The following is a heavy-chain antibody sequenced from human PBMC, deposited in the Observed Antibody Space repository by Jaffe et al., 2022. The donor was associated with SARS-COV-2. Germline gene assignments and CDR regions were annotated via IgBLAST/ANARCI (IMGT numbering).Heavy chain of an antibody. J-gene: IGHJ4*02. Sequence: EVQLVESGGGLVQPGGSLKLSCAASGFTFSGSAMHWVRQASGKGLEWVGRIRSKANSYATAYAASVKGRFTISRDDSKNTAYLQMNSLKTEDTAVYYCTSLMVRGVDPDYWGQGTLVTVSS. CDR1: GFTFSGSA. D-gene: IGHD3-10*01. V-gene: IGHV3-73*01. CDR3: TSLMVRGVDPDY. CDR2: IRSKANSYAT.